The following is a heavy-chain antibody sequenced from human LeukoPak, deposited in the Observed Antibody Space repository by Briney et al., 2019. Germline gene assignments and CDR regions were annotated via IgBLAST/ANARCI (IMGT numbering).Heavy chain of an antibody. D-gene: IGHD3-3*01. CDR2: INHSGST. J-gene: IGHJ5*02. V-gene: IGHV4-34*01. Sequence: SETLSLTCAVYGGSFSGYYWSWIRQPPGKGLEWIGEINHSGSTNYNPSLKSRVTISVDTSKNQFSLKLSSVTAADTAVYYCARRAYYDFWSGYYTGGWFDPWGQGTLVTVSS. CDR3: ARRAYYDFWSGYYTGGWFDP. CDR1: GGSFSGYY.